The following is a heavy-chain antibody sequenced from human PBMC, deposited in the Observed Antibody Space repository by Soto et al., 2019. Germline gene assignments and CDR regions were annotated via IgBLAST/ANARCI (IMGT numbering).Heavy chain of an antibody. J-gene: IGHJ3*02. CDR1: GFTFSSYA. V-gene: IGHV3-23*01. D-gene: IGHD6-13*01. CDR3: AKHFVLQQQLAPDAFDI. CDR2: ISGSGGST. Sequence: GGSLRLSCASSGFTFSSYAMSWVRQAPGKGLEWVSAISGSGGSTYYADSVKGRFTISRDNSKNTLYLQMNSLRAEDTAVYYCAKHFVLQQQLAPDAFDIWGQGTMVTVSS.